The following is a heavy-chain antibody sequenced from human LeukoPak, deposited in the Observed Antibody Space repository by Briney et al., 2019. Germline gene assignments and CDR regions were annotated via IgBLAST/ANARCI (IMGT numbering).Heavy chain of an antibody. V-gene: IGHV3-23*01. CDR2: ISGSGGST. D-gene: IGHD3-16*02. CDR1: GFTFSSYA. Sequence: GGSLRLSCAASGFTFSSYAVSWVRQAPGKGLEWVSAISGSGGSTYYADSVKGRFTISRDNSKNTLYLQMNSLRAEDTAVYYCAKVGLYDYVWGSYRSYFDYWGQGTLVTVSS. J-gene: IGHJ4*02. CDR3: AKVGLYDYVWGSYRSYFDY.